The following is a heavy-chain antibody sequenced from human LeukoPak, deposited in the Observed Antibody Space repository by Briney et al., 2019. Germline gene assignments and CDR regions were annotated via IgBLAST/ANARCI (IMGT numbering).Heavy chain of an antibody. CDR1: GYTFTSYD. J-gene: IGHJ6*02. D-gene: IGHD6-19*01. Sequence: ASVKVSCKASGYTFTSYDINWVRQATGQGLEWMGWISAYNGNTNYAQKLQGRVTMTTDTSTSTAYMELRSLRSDDTAVYYCARDVQWLATYYYYGMDVWGQGTTVTVSS. V-gene: IGHV1-18*01. CDR3: ARDVQWLATYYYYGMDV. CDR2: ISAYNGNT.